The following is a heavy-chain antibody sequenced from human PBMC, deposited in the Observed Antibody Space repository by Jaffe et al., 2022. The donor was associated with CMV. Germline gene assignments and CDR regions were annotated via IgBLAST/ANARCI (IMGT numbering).Heavy chain of an antibody. CDR2: LWYDGGVR. CDR3: VRGAFYSSSWNSAVY. V-gene: IGHV3-33*01. D-gene: IGHD6-13*01. J-gene: IGHJ4*02. Sequence: QAHLVESGGGVVQPGRSLRLSCVASGFVFNTYDMHWVRQAPGKGLEWVAVLWYDGGVRYYAQSVEGRFIISRDNSADTLYLQMNSLRVEDTAVYYCVRGAFYSSSWNSAVYWGQGTLVTVSS. CDR1: GFVFNTYD.